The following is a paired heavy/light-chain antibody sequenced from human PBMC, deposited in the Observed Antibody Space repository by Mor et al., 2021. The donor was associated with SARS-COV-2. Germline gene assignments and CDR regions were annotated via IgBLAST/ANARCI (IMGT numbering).Light chain of an antibody. CDR3: HQFQTSPVT. Sequence: DTVLTQSPGTLSLSPGERATLSCRASQSVRSIYLAWYQQKPGQAPRLLVYDASIRATGIPDRFSGRGSGTDFTLTINRLEPEDSAVYYCHQFQTSPVTFGGGTKVEIK. J-gene: IGKJ4*01. V-gene: IGKV3-20*01. CDR1: QSVRSIY. CDR2: DAS.
Heavy chain of an antibody. V-gene: IGHV3-7*03. Sequence: EVQLVESGGGLVQPGGSLRLSCAASGFTFSSYWMSWVRQAPGKGLEWVANIKQDGSEKYYVDSVKGRFTISRDNAKNSLYLQMNSLRAEDTAVYYCARSMDSSGWHDAFDIWGQGTMVTVSS. CDR1: GFTFSSYW. CDR2: IKQDGSEK. CDR3: ARSMDSSGWHDAFDI. D-gene: IGHD6-19*01. J-gene: IGHJ3*02.